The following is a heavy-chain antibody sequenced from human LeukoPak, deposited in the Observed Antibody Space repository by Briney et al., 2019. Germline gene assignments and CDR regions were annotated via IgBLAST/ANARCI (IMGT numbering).Heavy chain of an antibody. Sequence: GGSLRLSCAASGFTFSSYGMHWVRQAPGKGLEWVAVIWYDGSNKYYADSVKGRFTISRGNSKNTLYLQMNNLRAEDTAVYYCARSHGVRGVIINSLGYWGQGTLVTVSS. CDR2: IWYDGSNK. CDR1: GFTFSSYG. D-gene: IGHD3-10*01. V-gene: IGHV3-33*01. J-gene: IGHJ4*02. CDR3: ARSHGVRGVIINSLGY.